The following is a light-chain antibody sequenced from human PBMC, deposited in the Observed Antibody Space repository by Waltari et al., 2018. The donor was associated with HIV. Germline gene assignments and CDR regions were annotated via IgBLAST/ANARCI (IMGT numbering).Light chain of an antibody. Sequence: QSALTQPASVSGSPGQSITISCTGTSRDVGGYNYVSWYQHHPGKTPKLMIYYVSNRPSGVSNRFSGSKSGNTASLTISGLQAEDEADYFCSSYTSSSTLVVFGGGTKLTVL. CDR3: SSYTSSSTLVV. CDR2: YVS. J-gene: IGLJ2*01. V-gene: IGLV2-14*03. CDR1: SRDVGGYNY.